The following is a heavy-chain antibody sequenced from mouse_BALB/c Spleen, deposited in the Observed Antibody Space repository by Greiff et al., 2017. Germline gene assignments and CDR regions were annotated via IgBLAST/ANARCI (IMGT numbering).Heavy chain of an antibody. CDR1: GFDFSRYW. Sequence: EVKVVESGGGLVQPGGSLKLSCAASGFDFSRYWMSWVRQAPGKGLEWIGEINPDSSTINYTPSLKDKFIISRDNAKNTLYLQMSKVRSEDTALYYCARQGLYGSSYDYAMDYWGQGTSVTVSS. V-gene: IGHV4-1*02. D-gene: IGHD1-1*01. CDR2: INPDSSTI. J-gene: IGHJ4*01. CDR3: ARQGLYGSSYDYAMDY.